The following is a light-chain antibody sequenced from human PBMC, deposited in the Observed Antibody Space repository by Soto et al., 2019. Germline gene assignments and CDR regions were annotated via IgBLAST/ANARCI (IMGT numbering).Light chain of an antibody. CDR2: WAS. CDR1: QSVLYSSNNENY. J-gene: IGKJ4*01. V-gene: IGKV4-1*01. Sequence: DIVMTQSPDSLSVSVGERATINCKSSQSVLYSSNNENYLAWYQQKPGQPPKLLIYWASTRESGVPDRFSGSGSGTDFTLTISSLQAEDVAVYYCQQHYTSPLTFGGGTKVEI. CDR3: QQHYTSPLT.